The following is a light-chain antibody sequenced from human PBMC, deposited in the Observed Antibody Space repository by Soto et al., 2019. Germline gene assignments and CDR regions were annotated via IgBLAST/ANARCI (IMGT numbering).Light chain of an antibody. Sequence: AIQKNGCPSSMSSAKVEVVAVTFQASQGIRNDLGWYQQKSGRAPKLLIFGASTLQGGVPSRFSGSGSGTDFTLIISSPQSADFPTYCCQQRFASLRTFGQGTMVDIK. CDR2: GAS. V-gene: IGKV1-6*01. J-gene: IGKJ1*01. CDR1: QGIRND. CDR3: QQRFASLRT.